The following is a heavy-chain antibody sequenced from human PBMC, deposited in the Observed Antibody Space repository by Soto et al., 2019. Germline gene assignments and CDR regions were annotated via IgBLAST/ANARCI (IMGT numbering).Heavy chain of an antibody. D-gene: IGHD3-3*01. CDR1: GYTFTSYD. J-gene: IGHJ6*02. CDR3: ARGRAYYDFWSGYYRDYYGMDV. Sequence: SVKVSCKASGYTFTSYDINWVRQATGQGLGWMGWMNPNSGNTGYAQKFQGRVTMTRNTSISTAYMELSSLRSEDTAVYYCARGRAYYDFWSGYYRDYYGMDVWGQGTTVTVSS. V-gene: IGHV1-8*01. CDR2: MNPNSGNT.